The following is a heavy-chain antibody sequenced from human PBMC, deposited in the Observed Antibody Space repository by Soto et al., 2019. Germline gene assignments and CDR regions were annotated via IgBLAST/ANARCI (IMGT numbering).Heavy chain of an antibody. V-gene: IGHV4-30-4*08. J-gene: IGHJ4*02. CDR3: TRLGGFYQALDS. Sequence: SETLSLTCTASGGSISSGDYYWSWMRQHPGKGLEWIGYIYYSGTTTYNPSLKNRVTISLDTPKNHFSLKMDSVTAADTAVYYCTRLGGFYQALDSWGQGVLVTVSS. D-gene: IGHD3-22*01. CDR2: IYYSGTT. CDR1: GGSISSGDYY.